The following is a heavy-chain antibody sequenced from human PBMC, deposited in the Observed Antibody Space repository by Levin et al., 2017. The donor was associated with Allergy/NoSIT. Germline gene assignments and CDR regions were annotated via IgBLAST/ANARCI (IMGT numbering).Heavy chain of an antibody. D-gene: IGHD3-22*01. CDR3: ARGSFYDSGGYYPDS. V-gene: IGHV4-59*01. J-gene: IGHJ5*01. Sequence: SETLSLTCTVSGGSISGYYWSWIRQPPGKGLEWLGHFFYTGTTKYSPSLKSRVTISLDTSQTQFSLKLSPVTAADTALYYCARGSFYDSGGYYPDSWGQGTLVTVSS. CDR2: FFYTGTT. CDR1: GGSISGYY.